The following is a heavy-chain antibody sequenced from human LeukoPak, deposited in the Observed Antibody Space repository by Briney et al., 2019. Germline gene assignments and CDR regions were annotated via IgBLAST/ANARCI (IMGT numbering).Heavy chain of an antibody. J-gene: IGHJ3*01. CDR2: INHSGST. D-gene: IGHD3-10*01. Sequence: SETLSLTCAVYGGSFSGYYWSWIRQPPGKGLEWIGEINHSGSTRYNPSLKSRVTISVDTSKNQFSLKLSAVTAADTALYYCARGRNNQITMIRGPNHYFGLDVWGQGTMVIVSS. CDR1: GGSFSGYY. CDR3: ARGRNNQITMIRGPNHYFGLDV. V-gene: IGHV4-34*01.